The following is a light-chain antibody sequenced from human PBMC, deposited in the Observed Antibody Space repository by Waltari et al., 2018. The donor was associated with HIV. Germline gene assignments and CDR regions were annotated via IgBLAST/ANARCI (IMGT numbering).Light chain of an antibody. CDR2: GAS. Sequence: EIVLTQSPATLSVSPGERVTLSCRASQHVITNLAWYQQTPGQPPRLLIYGASSRATGIPARFSGGGSGTEFTLTINSLQSEDFTFYYCQQYNQWPRTFGQGTKV. CDR3: QQYNQWPRT. J-gene: IGKJ1*01. V-gene: IGKV3-15*01. CDR1: QHVITN.